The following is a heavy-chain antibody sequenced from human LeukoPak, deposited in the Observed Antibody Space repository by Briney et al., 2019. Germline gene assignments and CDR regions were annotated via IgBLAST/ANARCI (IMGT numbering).Heavy chain of an antibody. Sequence: SVKVSCKASGCTFTGYGISWVRQAPGQGLEWMGGIIPIFGPANYAQKFQGRVTITADESTSTAYMELSSLRSEDPAVYYCARAEYQLPEHDYYSYGMDVWGQGTTVTVSS. CDR2: IIPIFGPA. D-gene: IGHD2-2*01. J-gene: IGHJ6*02. V-gene: IGHV1-69*13. CDR1: GCTFTGYG. CDR3: ARAEYQLPEHDYYSYGMDV.